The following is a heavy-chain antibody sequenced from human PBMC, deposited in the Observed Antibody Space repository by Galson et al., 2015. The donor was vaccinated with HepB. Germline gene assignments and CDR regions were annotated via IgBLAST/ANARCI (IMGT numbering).Heavy chain of an antibody. V-gene: IGHV3-11*01. D-gene: IGHD1-7*01. CDR3: ARASDWNYYYYYSYMDV. Sequence: SLRLSCAASGFTFSDYYMSWIRQAPGKGLEWVSYISYSGTTIYYADSVKGRFTISRDNAKNSLYLQMNSLRVEDTAVFYCARASDWNYYYYYSYMDVWGKGTTVTVSS. CDR1: GFTFSDYY. CDR2: ISYSGTTI. J-gene: IGHJ6*03.